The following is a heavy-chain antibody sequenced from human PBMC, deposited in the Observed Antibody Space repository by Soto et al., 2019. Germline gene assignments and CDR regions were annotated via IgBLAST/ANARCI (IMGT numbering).Heavy chain of an antibody. V-gene: IGHV4-59*01. J-gene: IGHJ3*02. CDR1: GGSISSYY. CDR3: ARYSLGAFDI. CDR2: IYYSGST. Sequence: SETLPLTCTVSGGSISSYYWSWIRQPPGKGLEWIGYIYYSGSTNYNPSLRSRASISVDTSKNHLSLKLSSVTAADTAVYYCARYSLGAFDIWAKGQWSPSPQ. D-gene: IGHD1-26*01.